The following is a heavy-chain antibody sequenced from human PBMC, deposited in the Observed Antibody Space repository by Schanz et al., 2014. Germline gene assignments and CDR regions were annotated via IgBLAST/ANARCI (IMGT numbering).Heavy chain of an antibody. J-gene: IGHJ5*02. CDR3: AREVGLYDRGWFDP. CDR1: GGTFSCDT. CDR2: IVPIAGIT. D-gene: IGHD3-22*01. V-gene: IGHV1-69*08. Sequence: QVQLVQSGAEVKKPGSSVKVSCKASGGTFSCDTFSWVRQAPGQGLEWMGRIVPIAGITNYAQRFQGRVTITADKSSDTAYMELSSLRSEDTAVYYCAREVGLYDRGWFDPWGQGTLVTVSS.